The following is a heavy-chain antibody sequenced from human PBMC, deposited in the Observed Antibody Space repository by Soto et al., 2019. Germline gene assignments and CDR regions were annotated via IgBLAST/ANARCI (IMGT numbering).Heavy chain of an antibody. CDR2: IWYDGSNK. CDR1: GFTFSSYG. CDR3: ARDRYSSGWYDLDY. V-gene: IGHV3-33*01. Sequence: QVQLVESGGGVVQPGRSLRLSCAASGFTFSSYGMHWVRQAPGKGLAWVAVIWYDGSNKYYADSVKGRFTISRDNSKNTLYLQMKSLRVEDTAVYYCARDRYSSGWYDLDYWGQGTLVTVSS. J-gene: IGHJ4*02. D-gene: IGHD6-19*01.